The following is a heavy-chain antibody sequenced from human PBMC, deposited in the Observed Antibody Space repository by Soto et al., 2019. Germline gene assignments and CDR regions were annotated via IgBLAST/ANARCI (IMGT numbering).Heavy chain of an antibody. D-gene: IGHD3-22*01. Sequence: SETLRLTCSVSGGSSSSGGYCWSWIRQQPGKGLEWIGYIYYSGSTYYNPSLKSRVTISVDTSKNQFSLKLSSVTAADTAVYYCARAEVVVITGGFDYWGQGTLVTVSS. V-gene: IGHV4-31*03. CDR1: GGSSSSGGYC. J-gene: IGHJ4*02. CDR2: IYYSGST. CDR3: ARAEVVVITGGFDY.